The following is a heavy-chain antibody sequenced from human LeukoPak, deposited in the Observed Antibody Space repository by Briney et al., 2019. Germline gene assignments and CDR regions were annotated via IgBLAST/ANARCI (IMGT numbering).Heavy chain of an antibody. Sequence: GGSLRLSCAASGFTFSSYAMHWVRQAPGKGLEWVAVISYDGSNKYYADSVKGRFTISRDNSKNTLYLQMNSLRAEDTAVYYCAKDLTYYYGSGSYYNDYWGQGTLVTVSS. CDR1: GFTFSSYA. CDR2: ISYDGSNK. CDR3: AKDLTYYYGSGSYYNDY. D-gene: IGHD3-10*01. V-gene: IGHV3-30-3*01. J-gene: IGHJ4*02.